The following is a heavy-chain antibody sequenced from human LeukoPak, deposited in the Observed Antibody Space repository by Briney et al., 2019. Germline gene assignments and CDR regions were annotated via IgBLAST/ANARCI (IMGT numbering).Heavy chain of an antibody. Sequence: ASVKVSCKASGYTFTSYDINWVRQATGQGLEWMGWMNPNSGNTGYAQKFQGRVTITRNTSISTAYMELSSLRSEDTAVYYCARGRRNAGSRWYVLGYWGQGTLVTVSS. V-gene: IGHV1-8*03. J-gene: IGHJ4*02. CDR2: MNPNSGNT. CDR1: GYTFTSYD. CDR3: ARGRRNAGSRWYVLGY. D-gene: IGHD6-19*01.